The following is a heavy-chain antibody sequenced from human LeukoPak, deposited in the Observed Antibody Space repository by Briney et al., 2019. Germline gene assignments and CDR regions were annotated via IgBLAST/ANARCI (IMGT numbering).Heavy chain of an antibody. D-gene: IGHD3-10*01. J-gene: IGHJ6*02. CDR1: GFTFSSYA. CDR3: ARGHYYGSGSYYYAPPDYYYGMDV. V-gene: IGHV3-23*01. Sequence: GGSLRLSCAASGFTFSSYAMSWVRQAPGKGLEWVSAISGSGGSTYYADSVKGRFTISRDNSKNTLYLQMNSLRAEDTAVYYCARGHYYGSGSYYYAPPDYYYGMDVWGQGTTVTVSS. CDR2: ISGSGGST.